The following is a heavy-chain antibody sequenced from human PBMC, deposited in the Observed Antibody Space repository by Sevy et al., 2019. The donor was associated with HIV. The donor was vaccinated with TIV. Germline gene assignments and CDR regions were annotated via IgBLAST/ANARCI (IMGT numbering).Heavy chain of an antibody. D-gene: IGHD2-15*01. V-gene: IGHV3-30-3*01. CDR3: ARGIVVVVAAGPWNY. CDR2: ISYDGSNK. Sequence: GGSLRLSCAASGFTFSSYAMHWVRQAPCKGLEWVAVISYDGSNKYYTDSVKGRFTISRDNSKNTLYLQMNSLRAEDTAVYYCARGIVVVVAAGPWNYWGQGTLVTVSS. J-gene: IGHJ4*02. CDR1: GFTFSSYA.